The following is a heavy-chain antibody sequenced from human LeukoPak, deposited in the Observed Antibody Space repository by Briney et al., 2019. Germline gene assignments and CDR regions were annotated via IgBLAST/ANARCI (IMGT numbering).Heavy chain of an antibody. Sequence: GGSLRLSCAASGFTFSSYAMSWVRQAPGKGLEWVSAISGSGGSTYYADSVKGRFTISRDNSKNTLYLQMNSLKTEDTAVYYCTTGRKRYCSGGSCYYPEYYFDYWGQGTLVTVSS. V-gene: IGHV3-23*01. CDR1: GFTFSSYA. CDR2: ISGSGGST. J-gene: IGHJ4*02. D-gene: IGHD2-15*01. CDR3: TTGRKRYCSGGSCYYPEYYFDY.